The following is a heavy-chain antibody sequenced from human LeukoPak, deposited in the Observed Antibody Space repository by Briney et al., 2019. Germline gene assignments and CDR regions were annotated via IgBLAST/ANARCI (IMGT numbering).Heavy chain of an antibody. CDR3: AELGITMIGGV. CDR2: ISISGTTI. J-gene: IGHJ6*04. V-gene: IGHV3-48*03. CDR1: GFTFSDYE. D-gene: IGHD3-10*02. Sequence: GGSLRLSCAASGFTFSDYEMNWVRQAPGKGLEWLSHISISGTTIHYADSVKGRFTISRDNAKNSVYLQMTSLRAEDTAVYYCAELGITMIGGVWGKGTTVTISS.